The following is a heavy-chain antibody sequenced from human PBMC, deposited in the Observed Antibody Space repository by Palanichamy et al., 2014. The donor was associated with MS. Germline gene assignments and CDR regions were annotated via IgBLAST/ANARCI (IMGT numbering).Heavy chain of an antibody. V-gene: IGHV1-18*01. CDR1: ATYLYQLW. D-gene: IGHD3-3*01. Sequence: AYSRGPPVRLLATYLYQLWYHRGCDTAPGQGLEWMGWISAHNGNTKYAQRLQGRVTMTTDTSTSTAYMELRTLRSDDTAVYYCARLLYYDVWSGFSQSPKETYTFDIWGQGTMVTVSS. CDR3: ARLLYYDVWSGFSQSPKETYTFDI. CDR2: ISAHNGNT. J-gene: IGHJ3*02.